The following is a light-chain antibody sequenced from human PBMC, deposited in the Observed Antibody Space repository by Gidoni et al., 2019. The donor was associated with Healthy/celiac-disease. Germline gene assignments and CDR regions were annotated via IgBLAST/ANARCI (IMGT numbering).Light chain of an antibody. CDR1: QSVSSSY. CDR2: GAS. J-gene: IGKJ3*01. Sequence: ELVLTPSPGTLSLSPGERATLSCRASQSVSSSYLAWYQQKPGQAPRLLIYGASSRATGIPDRFSGSGSGTDFTLTISRLEPEDFAVYYCQQFRGFTFGPGTKVDIK. CDR3: QQFRGFT. V-gene: IGKV3-20*01.